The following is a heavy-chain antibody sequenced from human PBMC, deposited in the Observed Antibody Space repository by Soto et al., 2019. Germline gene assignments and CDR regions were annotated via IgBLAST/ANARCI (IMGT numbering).Heavy chain of an antibody. CDR2: INHSGST. J-gene: IGHJ4*02. Sequence: SETLSLTCAVYGGSFSGYYWTWIRQPPGTGLEWIGEINHSGSTNYNPSLKSRVTISVDTSKNQFSLKLSSVTAADTAVYYCARVLVRGVTEYYFDYWGQGTLVTVS. D-gene: IGHD3-10*01. CDR3: ARVLVRGVTEYYFDY. CDR1: GGSFSGYY. V-gene: IGHV4-34*01.